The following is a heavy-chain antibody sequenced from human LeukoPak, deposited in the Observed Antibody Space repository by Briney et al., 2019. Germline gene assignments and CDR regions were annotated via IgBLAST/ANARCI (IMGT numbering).Heavy chain of an antibody. CDR2: IRYDGSNK. CDR3: ARVLHKRNYDSSTYYGY. V-gene: IGHV3-30*02. D-gene: IGHD3-22*01. J-gene: IGHJ4*02. CDR1: GFTFSSYG. Sequence: GGSLRLSCAASGFTFSSYGMHWVRQAPGKGLEWVAFIRYDGSNKYYADSVKGRFTISRGNAKNSLYLQMNSLRAEDTAVYYCARVLHKRNYDSSTYYGYWGQGTLVTVSS.